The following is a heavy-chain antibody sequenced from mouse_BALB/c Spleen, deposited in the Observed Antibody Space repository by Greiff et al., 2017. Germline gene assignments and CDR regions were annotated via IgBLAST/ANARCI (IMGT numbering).Heavy chain of an antibody. CDR2: ISSGSSTI. CDR1: GFTFSSFG. D-gene: IGHD1-1*01. CDR3: ARERTYYGSSLDY. V-gene: IGHV5-17*02. J-gene: IGHJ2*01. Sequence: EVKLVESGGGLVQPGGSRKLSCAASGFTFSSFGMHWVRLAPETGLEWVAYISSGSSTIYYADTVKGRFTISRDNPKNTLFLQMTSLRSEVTAMYYCARERTYYGSSLDYWGQGTTLTVSS.